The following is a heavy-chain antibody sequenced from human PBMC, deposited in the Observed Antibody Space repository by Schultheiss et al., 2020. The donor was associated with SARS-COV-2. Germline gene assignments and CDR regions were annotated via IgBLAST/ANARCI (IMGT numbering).Heavy chain of an antibody. Sequence: GGSLRLSCAASGFTFSGYALSWVRQAPGRGLEWVSAISGSGGSTYYADSVKGRFTISRDNSKNTLYLQMNSLRAEDTAVYYCAKATSVVVVPYFDYWGQGTPVTVSS. CDR1: GFTFSGYA. V-gene: IGHV3-23*01. CDR3: AKATSVVVVPYFDY. D-gene: IGHD2-2*01. J-gene: IGHJ4*02. CDR2: ISGSGGST.